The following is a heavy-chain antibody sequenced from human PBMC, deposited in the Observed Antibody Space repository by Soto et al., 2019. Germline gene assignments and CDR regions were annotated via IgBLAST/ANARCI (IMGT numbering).Heavy chain of an antibody. J-gene: IGHJ4*02. CDR2: IYWNDDK. Sequence: QITVKESGPTLVKPTQTLTLTCTFSGFSLSTSGMRVGWLRQPPGRALEWLAIIYWNDDKRYSPSLKSRLTITKDAAKNPVVLTMTNMDPVDTATYYCAHIETYYFDYWGQGTLVTVSS. CDR3: AHIETYYFDY. CDR1: GFSLSTSGMR. V-gene: IGHV2-5*01.